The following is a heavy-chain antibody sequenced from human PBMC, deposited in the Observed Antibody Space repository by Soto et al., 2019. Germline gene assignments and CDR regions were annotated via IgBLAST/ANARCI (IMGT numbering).Heavy chain of an antibody. Sequence: EVQLVQSGGGLVQPGGSLRLSCEASGFTFSHYWMSWVRQAPGKGLEWVAFIDQGGLETHYADSVKGRLTLSRDNAKNTVLLEMRSLRAEATAMYYCARTSLIRYFDNWGQGTPVTVSS. J-gene: IGHJ4*02. CDR1: GFTFSHYW. CDR3: ARTSLIRYFDN. V-gene: IGHV3-7*03. CDR2: IDQGGLET. D-gene: IGHD2-2*01.